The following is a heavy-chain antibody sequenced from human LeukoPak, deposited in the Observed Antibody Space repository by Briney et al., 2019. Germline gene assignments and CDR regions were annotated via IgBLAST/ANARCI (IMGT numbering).Heavy chain of an antibody. CDR1: GFTFDDYA. CDR3: AKAFGRYYDFWSGYSGAGEYMDV. J-gene: IGHJ6*03. Sequence: GGSLRLSCAASGFTFDDYAMHWVRQAPGKGLEWVSGISWNSGSIGYADSVKGRFTISRDNAKNSLYLQMNSLRAEDMALYYCAKAFGRYYDFWSGYSGAGEYMDVWGKGTTVTVSS. V-gene: IGHV3-9*03. CDR2: ISWNSGSI. D-gene: IGHD3-3*01.